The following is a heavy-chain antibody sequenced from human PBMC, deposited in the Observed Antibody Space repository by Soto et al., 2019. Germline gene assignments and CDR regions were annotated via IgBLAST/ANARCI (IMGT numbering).Heavy chain of an antibody. CDR2: ISSSSSYI. J-gene: IGHJ4*02. CDR3: ARRAYGGYPDY. D-gene: IGHD4-17*01. V-gene: IGHV3-21*01. Sequence: EVQLVESGGGLVKPGGSLRLSCAASGFTFSSYSMNWVRQAPGKGLEWVSSISSSSSYIYYADSVKGRFTISRDNAKNSRYLQMNSRRAEDTAVYYCARRAYGGYPDYCGQGTLVTVSS. CDR1: GFTFSSYS.